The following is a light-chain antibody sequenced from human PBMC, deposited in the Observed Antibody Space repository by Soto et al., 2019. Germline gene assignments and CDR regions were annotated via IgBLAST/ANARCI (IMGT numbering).Light chain of an antibody. J-gene: IGKJ1*01. CDR2: GAS. CDR1: QSVSSN. CDR3: HQYNNWPPWT. Sequence: EIVMTPSPATLSVSPGERATLSCRASQSVSSNLAWYQQKPGQAPRLLIYGASTRATGIPARFSGSGSGTEFTLTISSLQSEDYAVYYCHQYNNWPPWTFGQGTKVDI. V-gene: IGKV3-15*01.